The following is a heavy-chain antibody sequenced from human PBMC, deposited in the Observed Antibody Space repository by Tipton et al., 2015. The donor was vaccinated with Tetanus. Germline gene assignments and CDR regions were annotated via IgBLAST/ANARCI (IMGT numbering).Heavy chain of an antibody. J-gene: IGHJ4*02. Sequence: SLRLSCAASGFTFSSFAMQWVRQAPGKGLEWVAVISYDGSNKYYGDSVKGRFTISRDNSNKTLNLQMNSLRPEDTAVYYCARAPNRISRAYDYWGQGTQITVSS. CDR3: ARAPNRISRAYDY. V-gene: IGHV3-30-3*01. CDR2: ISYDGSNK. CDR1: GFTFSSFA. D-gene: IGHD1-14*01.